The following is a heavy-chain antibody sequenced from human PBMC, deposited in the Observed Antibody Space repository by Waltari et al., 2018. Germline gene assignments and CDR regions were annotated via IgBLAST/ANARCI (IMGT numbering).Heavy chain of an antibody. V-gene: IGHV3-23*03. D-gene: IGHD6-13*01. CDR2: IYSXGSST. Sequence: EGXLLESGGGXVQPGGSLRXPCAASGXTFSSDAMRWXRPAPGKGVESGSVIYSXGSSTYDADXLRGRFTISRDNAKTTRCLQMNSLIAEDTAVYXCAKDSRRWSDALDIWGQGTXXXXSS. J-gene: IGHJ3*02. CDR1: GXTFSSDA. CDR3: AKDSRRWSDALDI.